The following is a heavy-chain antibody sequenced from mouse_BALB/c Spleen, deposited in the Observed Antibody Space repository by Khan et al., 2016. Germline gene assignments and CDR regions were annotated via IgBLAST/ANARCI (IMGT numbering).Heavy chain of an antibody. CDR1: GYAFSSYW. CDR3: GTYYRNHYYAMDY. D-gene: IGHD2-5*01. Sequence: QVQLKESGAELVRPGSSVKISCKASGYAFSSYWMNWVKQRPGQGLEWIGQIYPGDGDTNYNGKFKGKATLTADKSSSTAYMQLSSLTSEDSAVYFSGTYYRNHYYAMDYWGKGTSVPVSS. CDR2: IYPGDGDT. V-gene: IGHV1-80*01. J-gene: IGHJ4*01.